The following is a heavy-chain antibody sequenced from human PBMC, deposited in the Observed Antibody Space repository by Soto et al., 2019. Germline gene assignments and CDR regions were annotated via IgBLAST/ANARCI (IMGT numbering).Heavy chain of an antibody. CDR2: ISAYNGNT. CDR1: GYTFTSYG. V-gene: IGHV1-18*01. CDR3: ARDIGVAGLDAFDI. D-gene: IGHD6-19*01. J-gene: IGHJ3*02. Sequence: GASVKVSCKASGYTFTSYGISWVRQAPGQGLEWMGWISAYNGNTNYAQKLQGRVTMTTDTSTSTAYMELRSLRSDDTAVYYCARDIGVAGLDAFDIWGQGTMVTVSS.